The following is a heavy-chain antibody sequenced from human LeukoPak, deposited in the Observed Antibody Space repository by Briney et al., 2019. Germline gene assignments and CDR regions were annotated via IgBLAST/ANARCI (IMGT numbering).Heavy chain of an antibody. CDR3: ARGWRSVQSNQISPFDS. CDR1: GYTFTDYG. D-gene: IGHD5-24*01. CDR2: SIVYTGTT. Sequence: ASVKVSCKASGYTFTDYGIGWVRQAPGQGLEWWGWSIVYTGTTNYAQNLQGRVTMTTDTATSTAYMELRSMTSDDTAVYYCARGWRSVQSNQISPFDSWGLGTLVTVSS. J-gene: IGHJ4*02. V-gene: IGHV1-18*01.